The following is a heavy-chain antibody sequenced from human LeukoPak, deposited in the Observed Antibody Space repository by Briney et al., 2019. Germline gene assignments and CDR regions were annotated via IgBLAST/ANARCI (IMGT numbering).Heavy chain of an antibody. CDR2: IGGSGGNT. Sequence: GGSLRLSCAASGFTFSSYGMSWVRQVPGKGLEWVSAIGGSGGNTFYADSVKGRFTISRDDSKNTLYMQMNSLRAEDTAVYYCAKRMAYTAVAFDIWGQRTMVTVSS. J-gene: IGHJ3*02. CDR3: AKRMAYTAVAFDI. CDR1: GFTFSSYG. D-gene: IGHD5-24*01. V-gene: IGHV3-23*01.